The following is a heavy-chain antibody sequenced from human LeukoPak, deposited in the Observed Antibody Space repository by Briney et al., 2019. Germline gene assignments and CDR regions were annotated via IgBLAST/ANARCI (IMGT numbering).Heavy chain of an antibody. D-gene: IGHD4-17*01. CDR3: ARHGDYGFDH. Sequence: SQTLSLTCTVSGGSIRSGNYYWSWIRQPPGEGLEWIGYIYDSGSTYYNRSLQSRVTISVDTSKNQFALKLSSVTAADTAVYYCARHGDYGFDHWGQGTLVTVSS. CDR1: GGSIRSGNYY. V-gene: IGHV4-30-4*01. J-gene: IGHJ4*02. CDR2: IYDSGST.